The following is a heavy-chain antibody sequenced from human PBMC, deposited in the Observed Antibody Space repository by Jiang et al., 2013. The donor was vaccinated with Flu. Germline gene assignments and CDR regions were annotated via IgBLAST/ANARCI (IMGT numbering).Heavy chain of an antibody. J-gene: IGHJ3*02. CDR3: ARDIYYDSSGCDI. CDR2: ISYDGSNK. D-gene: IGHD3-22*01. Sequence: AVISYDGSNKYYADSVKGRFTISRDNSASTAYMELSSLRSEDTAVYYCARDIYYDSSGCDIWGQGTMVTVSS. V-gene: IGHV3-30*03.